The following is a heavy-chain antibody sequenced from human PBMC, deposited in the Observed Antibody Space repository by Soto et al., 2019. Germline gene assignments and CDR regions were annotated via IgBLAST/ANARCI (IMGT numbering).Heavy chain of an antibody. V-gene: IGHV4-30-2*01. CDR2: IYHSGST. J-gene: IGHJ4*02. CDR1: GGSISSGGYS. D-gene: IGHD3-10*01. Sequence: KASETLSLTCAVSGGSISSGGYSWSWIRQPPGKGLEWIGYIYHSGSTYYNPSLKSRVTISVDRSKNQFSLKLSSVTAADTAVYYCARSITMVRGAPPDFDYWGQGTLVTVSS. CDR3: ARSITMVRGAPPDFDY.